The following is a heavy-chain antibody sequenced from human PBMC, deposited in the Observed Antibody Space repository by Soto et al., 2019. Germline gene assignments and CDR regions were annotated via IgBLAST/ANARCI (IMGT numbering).Heavy chain of an antibody. J-gene: IGHJ1*01. Sequence: EVQLVESGGVLVQPGGSLRLSCVASGFTFSSYWMHWVRQAPGKGLVWVSRINSDGSSTSYADSVKGRFTISRDNAKNMLYMQMNSLRAEDTAVYYCARRSDGGAHLEHWGQGTLVTVSS. CDR3: ARRSDGGAHLEH. CDR2: INSDGSST. CDR1: GFTFSSYW. D-gene: IGHD6-19*01. V-gene: IGHV3-74*01.